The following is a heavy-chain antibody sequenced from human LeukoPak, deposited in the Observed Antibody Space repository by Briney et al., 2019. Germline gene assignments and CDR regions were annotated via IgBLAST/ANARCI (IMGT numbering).Heavy chain of an antibody. Sequence: PGRSLKLSCAASGFTFSDYGMHWVRQAPGKGLEWVALIWFDGSNKNYADSVKGRFTISRDNSMSTLYLQMNSLRAEDTAVYYCATGPQSAAAGIFDYWGQGTLVTVSS. CDR3: ATGPQSAAAGIFDY. CDR2: IWFDGSNK. V-gene: IGHV3-33*01. J-gene: IGHJ4*02. D-gene: IGHD6-13*01. CDR1: GFTFSDYG.